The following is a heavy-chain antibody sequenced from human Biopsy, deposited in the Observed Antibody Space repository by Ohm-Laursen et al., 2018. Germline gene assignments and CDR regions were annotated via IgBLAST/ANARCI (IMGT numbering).Heavy chain of an antibody. CDR1: EFIFSRFW. CDR2: INSDGSST. J-gene: IGHJ6*02. CDR3: VRGVDYYDPYHYYALDV. D-gene: IGHD3-22*01. Sequence: SLRLSCTASEFIFSRFWMYWVRQAPGKGLVWVSRINSDGSSTNYADAVKGRFTISRDNAKNTLYLQMNSLRAEDTAVYYCVRGVDYYDPYHYYALDVWGQGTTVTVSS. V-gene: IGHV3-74*01.